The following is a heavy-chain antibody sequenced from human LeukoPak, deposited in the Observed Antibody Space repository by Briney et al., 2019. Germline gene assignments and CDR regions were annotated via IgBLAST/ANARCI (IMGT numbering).Heavy chain of an antibody. V-gene: IGHV1-8*03. CDR2: MNPNSGNT. D-gene: IGHD3-9*01. Sequence: ASVKVSCKASGYTFTSYDINWVRQATGQGLEWMGWMNPNSGNTGYAQKFQGRVTITRNTSISTAYMELSSLRSEDTAVYYCARFSTDILTGYHIDAFDIWGQGTMVTVSS. J-gene: IGHJ3*02. CDR1: GYTFTSYD. CDR3: ARFSTDILTGYHIDAFDI.